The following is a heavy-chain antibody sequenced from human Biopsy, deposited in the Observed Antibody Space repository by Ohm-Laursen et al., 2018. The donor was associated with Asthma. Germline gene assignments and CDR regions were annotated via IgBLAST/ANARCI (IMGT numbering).Heavy chain of an antibody. Sequence: SVKVSCNASGYNFISFAIRWVRQAPGQRLEWMGWVNTGNGNTKYSQKFQGRVTITRDTSASTAYMELRSLRSEDTATYYCARTYCDFWAGPVKDVFGVWGQGTMVTVSS. D-gene: IGHD3/OR15-3a*01. J-gene: IGHJ3*01. CDR3: ARTYCDFWAGPVKDVFGV. V-gene: IGHV1-3*04. CDR2: VNTGNGNT. CDR1: GYNFISFA.